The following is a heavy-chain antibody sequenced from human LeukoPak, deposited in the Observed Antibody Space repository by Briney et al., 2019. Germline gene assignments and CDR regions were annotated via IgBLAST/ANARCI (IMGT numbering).Heavy chain of an antibody. CDR2: IYGSGKT. D-gene: IGHD6-19*01. Sequence: SETLSLTCTVSGASISSWYWSWIRQPPGKGLEWIGYIYGSGKTNYKPSLKSRITMSIDTSKNQFSLELTSVTAADTATYYCARETTLAGFASGLGFNYWGQGILVTVSS. CDR3: ARETTLAGFASGLGFNY. J-gene: IGHJ4*02. CDR1: GASISSWY. V-gene: IGHV4-59*01.